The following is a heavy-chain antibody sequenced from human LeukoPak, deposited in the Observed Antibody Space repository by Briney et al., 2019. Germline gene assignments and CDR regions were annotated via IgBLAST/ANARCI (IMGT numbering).Heavy chain of an antibody. Sequence: ASVKVSCKASGYTFTSYGISWVRQAPGQGLEWMGWISAYNGNTNYAQKLQGRVTMTTDTSTSTAYMELRSLRSDDTAVYYCARSSAAYYYATGDWFDPWGQGTLVTVSS. CDR2: ISAYNGNT. V-gene: IGHV1-18*01. CDR1: GYTFTSYG. D-gene: IGHD3-10*01. J-gene: IGHJ5*02. CDR3: ARSSAAYYYATGDWFDP.